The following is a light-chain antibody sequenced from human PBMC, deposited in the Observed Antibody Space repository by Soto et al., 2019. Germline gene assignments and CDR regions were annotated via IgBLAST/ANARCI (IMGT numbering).Light chain of an antibody. V-gene: IGKV1-9*01. CDR2: GAS. J-gene: IGKJ4*01. CDR3: HQLKKFPST. CDR1: QGISSY. Sequence: IQLNQSPSSLSASVGDRVTITCRASQGISSYLGWYQQKPGKAPKRLLYGASTLQSGVPSRFSGSGSGTEFTLTISSLQPEDFVTCYFHQLKKFPSTFGGGTKVESK.